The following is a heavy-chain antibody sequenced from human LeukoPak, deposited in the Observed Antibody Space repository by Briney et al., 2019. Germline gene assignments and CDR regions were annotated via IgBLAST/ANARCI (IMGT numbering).Heavy chain of an antibody. Sequence: PSETLSLTCTVSGGSISSYYWSWIRQPPGKGLEWIGYIYYSGSTNYNPSLKSRVTISVDTSKNQFSLKLSSVTAADTAVYYCAGEETYYYGSGSYDYWGQGTLVTVSS. CDR2: IYYSGST. J-gene: IGHJ4*02. CDR1: GGSISSYY. D-gene: IGHD3-10*01. CDR3: AGEETYYYGSGSYDY. V-gene: IGHV4-59*01.